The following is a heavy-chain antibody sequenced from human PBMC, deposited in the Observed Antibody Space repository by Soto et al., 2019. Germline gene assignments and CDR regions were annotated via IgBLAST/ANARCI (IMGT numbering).Heavy chain of an antibody. CDR2: IIPIFGTA. J-gene: IGHJ6*02. Sequence: QVQLVQSGAEVKKPGSSVKVSCKASGGTFSSYAISWVRQAPGQGLEWMGGIIPIFGTANYAQKFQGRVTITADESTSTAYMELSSLRSEDTAVYYCAVAPKGAHRDYYYGMDVWGQGTTVTVSS. CDR3: AVAPKGAHRDYYYGMDV. CDR1: GGTFSSYA. V-gene: IGHV1-69*01. D-gene: IGHD2-15*01.